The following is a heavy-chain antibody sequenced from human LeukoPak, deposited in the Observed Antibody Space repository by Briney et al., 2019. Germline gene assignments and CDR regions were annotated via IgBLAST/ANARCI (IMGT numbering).Heavy chain of an antibody. D-gene: IGHD2-2*02. V-gene: IGHV3-7*01. CDR3: ARNTAAIVLRYFYFYMDV. Sequence: GGSLRLSCAASGFAFQSYWMSWVRQAPGKGLEWVANIKVDGSEEYYMDSVKGRFTISRDNAKNSLYLQMNSLRAEDTAVYYCARNTAAIVLRYFYFYMDVWGKGTTVTVSS. CDR1: GFAFQSYW. J-gene: IGHJ6*03. CDR2: IKVDGSEE.